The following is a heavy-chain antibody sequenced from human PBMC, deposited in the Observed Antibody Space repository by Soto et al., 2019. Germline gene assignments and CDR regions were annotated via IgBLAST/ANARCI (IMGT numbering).Heavy chain of an antibody. Sequence: SGTTLVNPIHTLTLTCTFSGFSLTTSAVGVGWIRQSPGKALEWLALIYWNDDQWYSPYLKSRLTITKDTSKNQVVLKLTNLDPMDTGTYFCARSRRITMIGVVSWLGPRGQGTLGTVSS. V-gene: IGHV2-5*01. J-gene: IGHJ5*02. CDR2: IYWNDDQ. CDR1: GFSLTTSAVG. CDR3: ARSRRITMIGVVSWLGP. D-gene: IGHD3-3*01.